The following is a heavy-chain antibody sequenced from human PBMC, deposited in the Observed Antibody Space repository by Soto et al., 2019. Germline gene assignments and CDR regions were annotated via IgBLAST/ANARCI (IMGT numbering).Heavy chain of an antibody. CDR2: IWHDGSNK. Sequence: GGSLRLSCAASGFTFSSYGMHWVRQAPGKGLEWVAVIWHDGSNKYYADSVKGRFTISRDNSKNTLYLQMNSLRAEDTAVYYCARDVNPRWYYAFDIWGQGTMVTVSS. D-gene: IGHD6-13*01. CDR1: GFTFSSYG. V-gene: IGHV3-33*01. CDR3: ARDVNPRWYYAFDI. J-gene: IGHJ3*02.